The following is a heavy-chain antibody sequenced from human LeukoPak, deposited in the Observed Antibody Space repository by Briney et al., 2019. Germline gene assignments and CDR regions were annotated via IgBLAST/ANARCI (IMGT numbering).Heavy chain of an antibody. CDR3: ARVDATETYYFDY. CDR2: IYHSGST. Sequence: SETLSLTCTVSGGSISSGGYYWSWIRQPPGKGLERIGYIYHSGSTYYNPSLKSRVTISVDRSKNQFSLKLSSVTAADTAVYYCARVDATETYYFDYWGQGTLVTVSS. CDR1: GGSISSGGYY. J-gene: IGHJ4*02. D-gene: IGHD4-11*01. V-gene: IGHV4-30-2*01.